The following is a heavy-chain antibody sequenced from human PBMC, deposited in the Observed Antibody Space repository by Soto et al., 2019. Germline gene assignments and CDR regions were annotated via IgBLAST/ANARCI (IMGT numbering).Heavy chain of an antibody. D-gene: IGHD3-22*01. CDR2: IIPIFGTA. V-gene: IGHV1-69*13. J-gene: IGHJ6*02. Sequence: SVKVSCKASGGTFSSYAISWVRQAPGQGLEWMGGIIPIFGTANYAQKFQGRVTITADESTSTAYMELSSLRSEDTAVYYCARVGYYDRSGPQVGMDVWGQGTTVTVSS. CDR1: GGTFSSYA. CDR3: ARVGYYDRSGPQVGMDV.